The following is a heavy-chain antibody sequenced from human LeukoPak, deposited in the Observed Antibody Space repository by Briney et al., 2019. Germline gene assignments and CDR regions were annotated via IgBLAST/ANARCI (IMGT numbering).Heavy chain of an antibody. CDR2: ISAYNGNT. Sequence: ASVKVSCKASGGTFSSYAISWVRQAPGQGLEWMGWISAYNGNTNYAQKLQGRVTMTTDTSTSTAYMELRSLRSDDTAVYYCARSDEGSGYYHGLDYWGQGTLVTVSS. J-gene: IGHJ4*02. D-gene: IGHD3-22*01. CDR3: ARSDEGSGYYHGLDY. CDR1: GGTFSSYA. V-gene: IGHV1-18*01.